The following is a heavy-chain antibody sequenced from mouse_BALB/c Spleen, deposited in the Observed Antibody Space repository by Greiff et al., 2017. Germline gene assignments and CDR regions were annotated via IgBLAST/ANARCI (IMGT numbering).Heavy chain of an antibody. J-gene: IGHJ2*01. CDR3: ARRGRITTHFDY. CDR2: ISYDGSN. V-gene: IGHV3-6*02. D-gene: IGHD1-1*01. CDR1: GYSITSGYY. Sequence: EVKLEESGPGLVKPSQSLSLTCSVTGYSITSGYYWNWIRQFPGNKLEWMGYISYDGSNNYNPSLKNRISITRDTSKNQFFLKLNSVTTEDTATYYCARRGRITTHFDYWGQGTTLTVSS.